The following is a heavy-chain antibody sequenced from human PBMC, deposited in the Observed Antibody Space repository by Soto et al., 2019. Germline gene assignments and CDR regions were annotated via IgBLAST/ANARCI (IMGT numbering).Heavy chain of an antibody. CDR3: AREGRGYCSGGSCYSTYYFDY. CDR2: IYTSGST. J-gene: IGHJ4*02. Sequence: TLSLTCTVSGGSISSYYWSWIRQPAGKGLEWIGRIYTSGSTNYNPSLKSRVTMSVDTSKNQFSLKLSSVTAADTAVYYCAREGRGYCSGGSCYSTYYFDYWGQGTLVTVSS. CDR1: GGSISSYY. D-gene: IGHD2-15*01. V-gene: IGHV4-4*07.